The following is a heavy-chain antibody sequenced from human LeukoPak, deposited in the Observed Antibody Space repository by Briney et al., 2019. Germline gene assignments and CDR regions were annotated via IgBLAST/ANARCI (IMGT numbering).Heavy chain of an antibody. CDR1: GFTFSSYS. V-gene: IGHV3-21*01. D-gene: IGHD4-17*01. CDR2: ISSSSSYI. CDR3: ARGLRAETYDAFDI. J-gene: IGHJ3*02. Sequence: GGSLRLSCAASGFTFSSYSMNWVRQAPGKGLEWVSSISSSSSYIYYADSVKGRFTISSDNAKNSLYLQMNSLRAEDTAVYYCARGLRAETYDAFDIWGQGTMVTVSS.